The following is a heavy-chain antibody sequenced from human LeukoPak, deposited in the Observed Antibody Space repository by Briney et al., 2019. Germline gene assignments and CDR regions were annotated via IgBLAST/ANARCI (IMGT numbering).Heavy chain of an antibody. J-gene: IGHJ4*02. CDR2: IYHSGST. D-gene: IGHD5-12*01. CDR3: ASGATRLVDY. CDR1: GYSISSGYY. Sequence: PSETLSLTCAVSGYSISSGYYWGWIRQPPGKGLGWIGSIYHSGSTYYNPSLKSRVTISVDTSKNQFSLKLSSVTAADTAVYYCASGATRLVDYWGQGTLVTVSS. V-gene: IGHV4-38-2*01.